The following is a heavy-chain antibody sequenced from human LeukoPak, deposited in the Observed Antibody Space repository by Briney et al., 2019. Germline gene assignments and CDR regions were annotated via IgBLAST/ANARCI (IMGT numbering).Heavy chain of an antibody. D-gene: IGHD5-18*01. CDR3: ARHSHVDAAMVTIY. J-gene: IGHJ4*02. CDR2: IYPGDPDT. Sequence: PGESLKISCKGSGYSFTSYWIGWVRQMPGKGLEWMGLIYPGDPDTRYSPSFQGQVTISADKSISTAYLQWSSLKASDTAIYYCARHSHVDAAMVTIYWGQGTLVTVSS. V-gene: IGHV5-51*01. CDR1: GYSFTSYW.